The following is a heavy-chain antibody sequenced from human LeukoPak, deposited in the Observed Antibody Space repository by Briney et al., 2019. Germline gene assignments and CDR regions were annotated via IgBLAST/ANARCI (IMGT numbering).Heavy chain of an antibody. V-gene: IGHV3-23*01. J-gene: IGHJ4*02. CDR2: ISGSGEST. Sequence: GGSLRLSCAASGFTFSDYYMSWVRQAPGKGLEWVSTISGSGESTYYADSVKGRFTISRDNSKNTQYLQMNSLRAEDTAVYYCAKDAGWPFDYWGQGTLVTVSS. CDR1: GFTFSDYY. D-gene: IGHD6-19*01. CDR3: AKDAGWPFDY.